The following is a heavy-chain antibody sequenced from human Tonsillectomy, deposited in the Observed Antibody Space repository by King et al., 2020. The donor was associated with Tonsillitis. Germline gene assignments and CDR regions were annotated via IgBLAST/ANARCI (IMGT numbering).Heavy chain of an antibody. CDR1: GFTVSRNY. J-gene: IGHJ3*01. D-gene: IGHD3-10*01. CDR3: ARAGGHYYTIPQDAFDV. V-gene: IGHV3-66*01. Sequence: VQLVESGGGLVQPGGSLTLSCAASGFTVSRNYMSWVRQAPGKGLEWVSVIYNGGKIFYADSVKGRFTISSDNSKNTLYLQMNSLGAEDTAIYYCARAGGHYYTIPQDAFDVWGQGTMVTVSS. CDR2: IYNGGKI.